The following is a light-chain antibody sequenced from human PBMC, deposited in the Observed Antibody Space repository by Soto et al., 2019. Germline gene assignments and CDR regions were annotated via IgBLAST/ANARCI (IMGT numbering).Light chain of an antibody. CDR2: KAY. CDR3: QQYSTYTPRT. J-gene: IGKJ1*01. V-gene: IGKV1-5*03. Sequence: TQMTQSPSTLSASVGHRGTIICRASQSISIWLAWYQQKPGKAPKILIYKAYSLESGVPSRFSGSGSGTEFTLTISSLQPDDFATYYCQQYSTYTPRTFGPWTKVDLK. CDR1: QSISIW.